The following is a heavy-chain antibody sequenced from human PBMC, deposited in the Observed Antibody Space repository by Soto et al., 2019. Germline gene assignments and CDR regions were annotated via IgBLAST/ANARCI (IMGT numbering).Heavy chain of an antibody. Sequence: QVQLVESGGGVVQPGRSLRLSCAASGFTFSSYAMHWVRQAPGKGPEWVAVISYDGSNKYYADSVKGRFTISRDNSKNTLYLQMNSLRAEDTAVYYCAREPRHIVVVTALDYWGQGTLVTVSS. CDR3: AREPRHIVVVTALDY. J-gene: IGHJ4*02. D-gene: IGHD2-21*02. CDR1: GFTFSSYA. V-gene: IGHV3-30-3*01. CDR2: ISYDGSNK.